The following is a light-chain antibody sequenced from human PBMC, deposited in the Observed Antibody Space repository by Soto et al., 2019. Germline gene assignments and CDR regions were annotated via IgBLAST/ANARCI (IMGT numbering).Light chain of an antibody. CDR1: QSISTR. CDR2: DVS. J-gene: IGKJ2*01. V-gene: IGKV1-5*01. Sequence: DIQMTQSPSTLSASVGDRVTITCRASQSISTRLAWYQQKPGKAPNLLIYDVSSLESGVPSGFSGGGSGTEFTLTISSLQPDDFATYYCQQYNSYPRTFGQGTKLEIK. CDR3: QQYNSYPRT.